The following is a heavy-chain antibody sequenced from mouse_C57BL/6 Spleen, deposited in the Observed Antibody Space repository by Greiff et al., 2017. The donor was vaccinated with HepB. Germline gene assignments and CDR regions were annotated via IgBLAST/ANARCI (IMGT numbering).Heavy chain of an antibody. J-gene: IGHJ3*01. D-gene: IGHD1-1*01. CDR1: GFTFSSYA. Sequence: EVQLVESGGGLVKPGGSLKLSCAASGFTFSSYAMSWVRQTPEKRLEWVATISDGGSYTYYPDNVKGRFTISRDNAKNNLYLQMSHLKSEDTAMYYCARGYYGSSTGAYWGQGTLVTVSA. CDR3: ARGYYGSSTGAY. V-gene: IGHV5-4*01. CDR2: ISDGGSYT.